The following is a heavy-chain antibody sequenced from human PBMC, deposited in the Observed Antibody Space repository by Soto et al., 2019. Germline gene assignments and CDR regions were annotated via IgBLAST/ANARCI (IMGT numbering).Heavy chain of an antibody. J-gene: IGHJ4*02. CDR2: IYYSGST. D-gene: IGHD1-26*01. CDR1: GGSISSYY. V-gene: IGHV4-59*01. CDR3: ARKVVGASYYFDY. Sequence: SETLSLTCTVSGGSISSYYWSWIRQPPGKGLEWIGYIYYSGSTNYNPSLKSRVTISVDTSKSQFSLKLSSVTAADTAVYYCARKVVGASYYFDYWGQGTPVTVSS.